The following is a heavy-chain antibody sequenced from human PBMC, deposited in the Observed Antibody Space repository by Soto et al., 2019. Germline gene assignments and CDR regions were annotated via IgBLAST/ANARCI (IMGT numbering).Heavy chain of an antibody. Sequence: DVQLVESGGGLVQPGRSLRLSCAASGFTFDDYAMHWVRQATVKDLEWVSGISWNSGSIGYADSVKGRFTISRDNAKNSLYLQMNSLRAEDTALYFSAKGGYNWNSYLDYLGQGTLVTVSS. CDR2: ISWNSGSI. V-gene: IGHV3-9*01. CDR3: AKGGYNWNSYLDY. J-gene: IGHJ4*02. CDR1: GFTFDDYA. D-gene: IGHD1-7*01.